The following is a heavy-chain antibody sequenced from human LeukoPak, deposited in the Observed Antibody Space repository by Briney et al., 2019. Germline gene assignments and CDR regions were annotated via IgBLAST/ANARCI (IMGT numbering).Heavy chain of an antibody. V-gene: IGHV1-69*13. CDR1: GGTFSSYA. CDR3: ARDLRRYCTNGVCTIGC. CDR2: IIPIFGTA. J-gene: IGHJ4*02. Sequence: ASVKVSCKASGGTFSSYAISWVRQAPGQGLEWMGGIIPIFGTANYAQKFQGRVTITADESTSTAYMELSSLRSEDTAVYYCARDLRRYCTNGVCTIGCWGQGTLVTVSS. D-gene: IGHD2-8*01.